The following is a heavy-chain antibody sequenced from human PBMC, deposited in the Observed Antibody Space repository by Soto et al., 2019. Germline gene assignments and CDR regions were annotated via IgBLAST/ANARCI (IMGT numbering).Heavy chain of an antibody. Sequence: GGSLRLSCTASGFTFGDYAMSWFRQAPGKGLEWVGFIRSKAYGGTTEYAAPVKGRFTISRDDSKSIAYLQMNSLKTEDTAVYYCTREGRGSGWYALPYYGMDVWGQGTTVTVSS. V-gene: IGHV3-49*03. CDR1: GFTFGDYA. CDR2: IRSKAYGGTT. CDR3: TREGRGSGWYALPYYGMDV. J-gene: IGHJ6*02. D-gene: IGHD6-19*01.